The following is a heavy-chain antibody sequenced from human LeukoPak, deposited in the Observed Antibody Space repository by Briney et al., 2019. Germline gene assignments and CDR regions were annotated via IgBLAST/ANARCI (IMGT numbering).Heavy chain of an antibody. CDR3: ARTGEEMATITSFDY. CDR2: ISSSSTI. D-gene: IGHD5-24*01. Sequence: GGSLRLSCAASGFTFSSYSMNWVRQAPGKGLEWVSYISSSSTIYYADSVKGRFTISRDNAKNSLYLQMNSLRAEDTAVYYCARTGEEMATITSFDYWGQGTLVTVSS. J-gene: IGHJ4*02. V-gene: IGHV3-48*04. CDR1: GFTFSSYS.